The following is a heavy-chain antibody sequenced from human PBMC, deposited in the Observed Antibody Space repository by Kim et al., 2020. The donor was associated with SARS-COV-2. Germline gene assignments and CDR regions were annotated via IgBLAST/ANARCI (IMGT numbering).Heavy chain of an antibody. CDR2: IYYSGST. CDR3: AREEKGGSIAARRGAFDI. J-gene: IGHJ3*02. D-gene: IGHD6-6*01. Sequence: SETLSLTCTVSGGSISSYYWSWIRQPPGKGLEWIGYIYYSGSTNYNPSLKSRVTISVDTSKNQFSLKLSSVTAADTAVYYCAREEKGGSIAARRGAFDIWGQGTMVTVSS. CDR1: GGSISSYY. V-gene: IGHV4-59*13.